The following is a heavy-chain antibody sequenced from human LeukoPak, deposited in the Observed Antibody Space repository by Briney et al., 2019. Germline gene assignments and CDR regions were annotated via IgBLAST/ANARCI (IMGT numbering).Heavy chain of an antibody. J-gene: IGHJ4*02. CDR3: ARVRNVGSGWFERPVFDY. CDR2: IYYSGST. Sequence: SETLSLTCTVSGGSISSYYWSWIRQPPGKGLEWIGYIYYSGSTNYNPSLKSRVTISVDTSKNQFSLKLSSVTAADTAVYYCARVRNVGSGWFERPVFDYWGQGTLVTVSS. D-gene: IGHD6-19*01. V-gene: IGHV4-59*01. CDR1: GGSISSYY.